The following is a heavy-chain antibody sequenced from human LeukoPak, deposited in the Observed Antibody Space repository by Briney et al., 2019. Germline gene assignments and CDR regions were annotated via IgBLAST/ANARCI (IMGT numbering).Heavy chain of an antibody. J-gene: IGHJ6*03. V-gene: IGHV3-7*01. Sequence: GDSLRLSCAASGFTFTKYWMTWVRQAPGKGLEWVGNIKQDGSDKNYMDSVKGRFTISRDNSKNTLYLQMSSLRAEDTAVYYCAKKSPEYSSYLNFYYYYYMDVWGKGTTVTVSS. CDR3: AKKSPEYSSYLNFYYYYYMDV. D-gene: IGHD6-6*01. CDR1: GFTFTKYW. CDR2: IKQDGSDK.